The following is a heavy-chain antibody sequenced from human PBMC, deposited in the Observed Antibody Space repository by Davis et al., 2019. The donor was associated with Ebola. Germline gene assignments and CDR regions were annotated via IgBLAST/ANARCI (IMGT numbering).Heavy chain of an antibody. D-gene: IGHD2-2*01. Sequence: ASVKVSCKASGYTFTSYGISWVRQAPGQGLEWMGWISAYNGNTNYAQKLQGRVTMTTDTSTSTAYMELRSLRSDDTAVYYCAREVIGCSSTSCPIYYYMDVWGKGTTVTVSS. CDR1: GYTFTSYG. V-gene: IGHV1-18*01. CDR3: AREVIGCSSTSCPIYYYMDV. J-gene: IGHJ6*03. CDR2: ISAYNGNT.